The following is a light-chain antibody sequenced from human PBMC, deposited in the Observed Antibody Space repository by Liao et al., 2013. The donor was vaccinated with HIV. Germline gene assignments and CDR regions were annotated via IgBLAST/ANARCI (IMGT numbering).Light chain of an antibody. CDR2: QDS. CDR3: QLWDSSRDQPWV. J-gene: IGLJ3*02. V-gene: IGLV3-1*01. CDR1: KLGDKY. Sequence: SYELTQPPSVSVSPGQTASITCSGDKLGDKYACWYQQKPGQSPVLVIYQDSKRPSGIPERFSGSNSGNTATLTITGVGAGDEADYYCQLWDSSRDQPWVFGGGTKLTVL.